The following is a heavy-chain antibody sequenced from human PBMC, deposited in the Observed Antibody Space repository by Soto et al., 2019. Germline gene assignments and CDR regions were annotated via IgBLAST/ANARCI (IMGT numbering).Heavy chain of an antibody. Sequence: PSETLSLTCTVSGYSISSADYYWSWIRQPPGKGLEWIGYIYYSGSTFYNPSLKSRVTISLDTSKNQFSLNLSSVTAADTAVYYCASLIPNYPLYYFDHWGQGALVTVSS. CDR3: ASLIPNYPLYYFDH. J-gene: IGHJ4*02. CDR2: IYYSGST. CDR1: GYSISSADYY. D-gene: IGHD2-2*01. V-gene: IGHV4-30-4*01.